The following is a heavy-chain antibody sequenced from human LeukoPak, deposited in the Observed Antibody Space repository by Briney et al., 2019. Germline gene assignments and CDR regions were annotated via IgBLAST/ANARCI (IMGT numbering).Heavy chain of an antibody. Sequence: PSETLSLTCTVSGGSISSGGYYWSWIRQHPGKGLEWIGYIYYSGSTYYNPSLKSRVTISVDPSKNQFSLKLSSVTAADTAVYYCARQGIRRVYFDYWGQGTLVTVSS. V-gene: IGHV4-31*03. J-gene: IGHJ4*02. CDR3: ARQGIRRVYFDY. D-gene: IGHD3-3*02. CDR1: GGSISSGGYY. CDR2: IYYSGST.